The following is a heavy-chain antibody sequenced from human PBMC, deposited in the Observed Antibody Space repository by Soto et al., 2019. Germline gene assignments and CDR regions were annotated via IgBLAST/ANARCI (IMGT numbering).Heavy chain of an antibody. CDR3: ARCRRDSSGYYYVYYFDY. V-gene: IGHV4-34*01. CDR1: GGSFSGYY. Sequence: HSETLSLTCAVYGGSFSGYYWSWIRQPPGKGLEWIGEINHSGSTNYNPSLKSRVTISVDTSKNQFSLNLNSVTAADTAVYYCARCRRDSSGYYYVYYFDYWGQGTLVTVSS. J-gene: IGHJ4*02. D-gene: IGHD3-22*01. CDR2: INHSGST.